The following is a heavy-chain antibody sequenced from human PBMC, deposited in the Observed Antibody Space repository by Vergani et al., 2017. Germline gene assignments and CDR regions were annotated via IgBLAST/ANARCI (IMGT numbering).Heavy chain of an antibody. Sequence: QVQLQQWGAGLLKPSETLSLTCAVYGGSFSGYFWSWIRQPPGKGLEWIGQINHSGSTNYNPSLKSRVTMSVDTSKNQFSLKLSSVTAADTAVYYCARRPMVVRATFSRRYNFDSWGQGILVTVSS. CDR2: INHSGST. CDR3: ARRPMVVRATFSRRYNFDS. CDR1: GGSFSGYF. D-gene: IGHD1-26*01. J-gene: IGHJ4*02. V-gene: IGHV4-34*01.